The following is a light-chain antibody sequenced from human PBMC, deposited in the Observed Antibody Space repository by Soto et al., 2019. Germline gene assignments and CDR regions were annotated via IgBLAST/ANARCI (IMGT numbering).Light chain of an antibody. CDR1: SSDVGGYNY. CDR2: EVS. Sequence: QSVLAQPASVSGSPGQSITISCTGTSSDVGGYNYVSWYQQHPGKAPKLMIYEVSNRPSGVSNRFSGSKSGNTASLTISGLQADDEADYSCSSYTSSSTRVFGTGTKVTVL. CDR3: SSYTSSSTRV. J-gene: IGLJ1*01. V-gene: IGLV2-14*01.